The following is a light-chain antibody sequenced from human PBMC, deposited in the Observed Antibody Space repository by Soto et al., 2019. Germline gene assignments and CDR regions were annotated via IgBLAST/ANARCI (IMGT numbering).Light chain of an antibody. Sequence: EIVLTQSPASLSVSPGARATLFCRASQRVSSNLACYQQKPGQDPRGLIYDASTRATGCPARLIGGGSGTELTRTIGCLEFEDFEFYYWQDYDGWAPHVGPGTEVDIK. CDR1: QRVSSN. V-gene: IGKV3-15*01. J-gene: IGKJ3*01. CDR2: DAS. CDR3: QDYDGWAPH.